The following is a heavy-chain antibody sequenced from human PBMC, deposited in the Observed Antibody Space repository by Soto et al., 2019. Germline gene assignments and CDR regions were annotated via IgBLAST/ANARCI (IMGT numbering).Heavy chain of an antibody. J-gene: IGHJ6*02. V-gene: IGHV1-18*01. Sequence: QVQLVQSGAEVKKPGASVKVSCKASGYTFTSYGISWVRQAPGQGLEWMGWISAYNGNTHYAQKLQGRVTMTTDTTTSTAYMELRSFRSDDTAVYYCARPYGSGQYYYYGMDVWGQGTTVTVSS. CDR3: ARPYGSGQYYYYGMDV. CDR1: GYTFTSYG. D-gene: IGHD3-10*01. CDR2: ISAYNGNT.